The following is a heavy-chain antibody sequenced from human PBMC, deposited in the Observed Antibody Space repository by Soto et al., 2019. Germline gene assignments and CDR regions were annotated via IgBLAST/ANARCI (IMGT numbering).Heavy chain of an antibody. Sequence: QVQLQESGPGLVKPSGTLSLTCAVSGGSISSSNWWSWVRQPPGKGLEWIGEIYHSGSTNYNPAPKSRVTISVDKSKNQFSLKLSSVTAADTAVYYCARAGRKWYYYYYGMDVWGQGTTVTVSS. J-gene: IGHJ6*02. V-gene: IGHV4-4*02. CDR3: ARAGRKWYYYYYGMDV. CDR2: IYHSGST. CDR1: GGSISSSNW. D-gene: IGHD1-26*01.